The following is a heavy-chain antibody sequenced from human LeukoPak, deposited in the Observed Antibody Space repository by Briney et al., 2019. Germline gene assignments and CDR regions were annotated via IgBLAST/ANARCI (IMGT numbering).Heavy chain of an antibody. V-gene: IGHV4-59*01. CDR2: IYYTGST. Sequence: PSETLSLTCTVSGGSIDSYYCSCIRQPPGKGLEWIGYIYYTGSTEYHPSLKSRVTISLDTSKNQFSLKLTSVTAADTAVYYCARVYQSAEYYFDYWGQGNLVSVSS. J-gene: IGHJ4*02. D-gene: IGHD2-2*01. CDR1: GGSIDSYY. CDR3: ARVYQSAEYYFDY.